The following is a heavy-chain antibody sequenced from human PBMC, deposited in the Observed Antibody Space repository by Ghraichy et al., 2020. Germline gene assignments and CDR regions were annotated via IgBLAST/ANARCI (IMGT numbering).Heavy chain of an antibody. V-gene: IGHV6-1*01. CDR1: GDSVSSNSAA. CDR2: TYYRSKWYN. D-gene: IGHD5-24*01. Sequence: SETLSLTCAISGDSVSSNSAAWNWIRQSPSRGLEWLGRTYYRSKWYNDYAVSVKSRITFIPDTSKNQFSLQLTSVTPEDTAVYYCARDEEMATTGHAFDIWGQGTMVTVSS. J-gene: IGHJ3*02. CDR3: ARDEEMATTGHAFDI.